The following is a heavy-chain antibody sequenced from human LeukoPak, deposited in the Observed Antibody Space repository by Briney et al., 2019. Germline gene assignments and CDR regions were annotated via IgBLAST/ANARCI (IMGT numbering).Heavy chain of an antibody. CDR1: GYTFTGYY. CDR2: INAGNGNT. J-gene: IGHJ4*02. Sequence: ASVKVSCKASGYTFTGYYMHWVRQAPGQRLEWMGWINAGNGNTKYSQEFQGRVTITRDTSASTAYMELSSLRSEDMAVYYCARERTYYYDSSGYYDYWGQGTLVTVSS. V-gene: IGHV1-3*03. CDR3: ARERTYYYDSSGYYDY. D-gene: IGHD3-22*01.